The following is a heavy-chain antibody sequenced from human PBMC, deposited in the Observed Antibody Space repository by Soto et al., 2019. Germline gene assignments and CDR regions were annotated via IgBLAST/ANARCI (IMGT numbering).Heavy chain of an antibody. CDR3: ARSLPRAYYYDSSGRPSYYYYYGMDV. Sequence: SVKVSCKASGGTFSSYAISWVRQAPGQGLEWMGGIIPIFGTANYAQKFQGRVTITADESTSTAYMELSSLRSEETAVYYCARSLPRAYYYDSSGRPSYYYYYGMDVWGQGTTVTVSS. CDR1: GGTFSSYA. D-gene: IGHD3-22*01. J-gene: IGHJ6*02. CDR2: IIPIFGTA. V-gene: IGHV1-69*13.